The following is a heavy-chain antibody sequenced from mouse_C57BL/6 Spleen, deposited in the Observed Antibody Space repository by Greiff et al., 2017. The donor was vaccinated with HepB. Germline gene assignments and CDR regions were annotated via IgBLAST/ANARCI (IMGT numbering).Heavy chain of an antibody. V-gene: IGHV1-19*01. J-gene: IGHJ3*01. CDR1: GYTFTDYY. Sequence: EVQLQQSGPVLVKPGASVKMSCKASGYTFTDYYMNWVKQSHGKSLEWIGVINPYNGGTSYNQKFKGKATLTVDKSSSTAYMELNSLTSEDSAVYYCAREEMDGYYIGWFAYWGQGTLVTVSA. CDR2: INPYNGGT. CDR3: AREEMDGYYIGWFAY. D-gene: IGHD2-3*01.